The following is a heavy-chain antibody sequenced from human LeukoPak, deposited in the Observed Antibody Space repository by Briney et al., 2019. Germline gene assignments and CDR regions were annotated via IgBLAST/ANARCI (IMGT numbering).Heavy chain of an antibody. CDR3: AREGIAADLNY. CDR2: ISSSSSYT. CDR1: GFTFSSYW. J-gene: IGHJ4*02. V-gene: IGHV3-21*05. Sequence: GGSLRLSCAASGFTFSSYWMTWVRQAPGKGLEWVSYISSSSSYTNYADSVKGRFTISRDNAKDSLYLQMNNLRAEDTAVYYCAREGIAADLNYWGQGTLVTVSS. D-gene: IGHD6-13*01.